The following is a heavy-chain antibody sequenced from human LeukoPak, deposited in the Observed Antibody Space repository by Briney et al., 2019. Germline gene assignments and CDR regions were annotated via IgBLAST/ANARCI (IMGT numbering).Heavy chain of an antibody. CDR1: GGTFSSYA. J-gene: IGHJ4*02. CDR3: ARGMYSGSYSPTDY. D-gene: IGHD1-26*01. Sequence: GASVKVSCKASGGTFSSYAISWVRQAPGQGLEWMGGIIPIFGTANYAQKFQGRVTITADKSTSTAYMELSSLRSEDTAVYYCARGMYSGSYSPTDYWGQGTLVTVSS. CDR2: IIPIFGTA. V-gene: IGHV1-69*06.